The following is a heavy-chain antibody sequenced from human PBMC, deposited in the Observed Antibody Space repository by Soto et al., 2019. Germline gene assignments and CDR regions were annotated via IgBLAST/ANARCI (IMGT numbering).Heavy chain of an antibody. J-gene: IGHJ4*02. V-gene: IGHV4-39*07. CDR1: GGSISSSNYY. CDR2: IYYSGST. CDR3: ARMGYFDY. Sequence: SETLSLTCTVSGGSISSSNYYWGWIRQPPGKGLEWIGNIYYSGSTYYNPSLKSRVTISVDTSKNQFSLKLSSVTAADTAVYYCARMGYFDYWGQGTLVTVSS.